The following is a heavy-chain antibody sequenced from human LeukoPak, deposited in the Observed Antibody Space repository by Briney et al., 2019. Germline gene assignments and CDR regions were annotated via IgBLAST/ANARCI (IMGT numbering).Heavy chain of an antibody. CDR3: ARDPFIDTAMVHFFDY. Sequence: GASVKVSCKASGGTFSSYAISWVRQAPGQGLEWMGGIIPIFGTANYAQKFRGRVTITTDESTSTAYMELSSLRSEDTAVYYCARDPFIDTAMVHFFDYWGQGTLVTVSS. V-gene: IGHV1-69*05. J-gene: IGHJ4*02. CDR1: GGTFSSYA. CDR2: IIPIFGTA. D-gene: IGHD5-18*01.